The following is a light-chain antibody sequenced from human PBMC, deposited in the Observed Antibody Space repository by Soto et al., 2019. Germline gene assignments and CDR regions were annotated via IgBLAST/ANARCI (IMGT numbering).Light chain of an antibody. Sequence: NFMLTQPHSVSESPGKTVTISCTGSSGSIASNYVQWYQQRPGSAPTTVIYADDQRPSGVPDRFSGCIDSSSNSASLTITGLRTEDEADYYWQSYDSSTVVFGGGTKVTVL. CDR2: ADD. J-gene: IGLJ2*01. CDR1: SGSIASNY. V-gene: IGLV6-57*02. CDR3: QSYDSSTVV.